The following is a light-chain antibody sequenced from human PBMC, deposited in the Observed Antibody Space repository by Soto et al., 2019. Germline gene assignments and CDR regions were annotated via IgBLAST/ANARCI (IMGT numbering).Light chain of an antibody. CDR3: QQYGESPWT. Sequence: EIVLTQSPGTLSLSPGERATLSCRASQSVGSNYLAWYQQKPGQAPRLLIFRASIRATGIPDRFSGSGSGTDFTLTITRLEPEDFSVYYCQQYGESPWTLGRGTKVDIK. V-gene: IGKV3-20*01. J-gene: IGKJ1*01. CDR2: RAS. CDR1: QSVGSNY.